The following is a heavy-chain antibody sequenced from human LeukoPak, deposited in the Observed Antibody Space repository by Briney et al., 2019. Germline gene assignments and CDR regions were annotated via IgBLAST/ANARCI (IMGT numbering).Heavy chain of an antibody. CDR2: TSGSGGTT. V-gene: IGHV3-23*01. D-gene: IGHD1-26*01. J-gene: IGHJ4*02. CDR3: AIRIGGANNFDN. Sequence: GGSLRLSCAASGFTFSSYAMSWVRQAPGKGLEWVSVTSGSGGTTYYADSVKGRFTISRDNTKNTLYLQMNSLRDEDTAVYYCAIRIGGANNFDNWGQGTLVTVSS. CDR1: GFTFSSYA.